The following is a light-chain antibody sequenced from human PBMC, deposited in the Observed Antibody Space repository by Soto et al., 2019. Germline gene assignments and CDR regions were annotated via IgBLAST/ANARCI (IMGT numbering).Light chain of an antibody. CDR2: RDN. J-gene: IGLJ2*01. CDR3: SAWDDNIYGPV. Sequence: QSVLTQPPSASGTPEQRVAISCSGGSSDIGSNPVNWYLHLPGAAPKLLIYRDNQRPSGVPDRFSGSKSGTSASLTISGLHSADEADYFCSAWDDNIYGPVFGGGTKLTVL. V-gene: IGLV1-44*01. CDR1: SSDIGSNP.